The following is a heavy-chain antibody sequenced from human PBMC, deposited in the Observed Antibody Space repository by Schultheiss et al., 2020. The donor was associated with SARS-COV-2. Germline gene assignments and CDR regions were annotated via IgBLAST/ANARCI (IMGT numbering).Heavy chain of an antibody. J-gene: IGHJ2*01. CDR3: AKVDYDFWSGYYWYFDL. D-gene: IGHD3-3*01. V-gene: IGHV3-21*01. CDR2: ISSSSSYI. CDR1: GFTFSSYA. Sequence: GGSLRLSFAASGFTFSSYAMSWVRQAPGKGLEWVSSISSSSSYIYYADSVKGRFTISRDNAKNSLYLQMNSLRAEDTAVYYCAKVDYDFWSGYYWYFDLWGRGTLVTVSS.